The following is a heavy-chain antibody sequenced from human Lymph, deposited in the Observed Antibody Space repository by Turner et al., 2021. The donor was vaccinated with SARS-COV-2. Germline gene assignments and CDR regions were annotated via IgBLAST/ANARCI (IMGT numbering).Heavy chain of an antibody. Sequence: EVQLVESGGGVVQPGGSLRLSCAASGFTFDDYAMHWVRQAPGKGLEWVSPLSGDGGSTYYADSVKGRFTISRDDSKNSLYLQINSLRTEDTALYYCAKEGLSGRRLQFVPYFAYWGQGTLVSVSS. D-gene: IGHD5-12*01. CDR1: GFTFDDYA. V-gene: IGHV3-43*02. CDR2: LSGDGGST. J-gene: IGHJ4*02. CDR3: AKEGLSGRRLQFVPYFAY.